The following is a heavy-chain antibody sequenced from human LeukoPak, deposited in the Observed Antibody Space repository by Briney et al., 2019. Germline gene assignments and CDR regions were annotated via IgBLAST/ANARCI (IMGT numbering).Heavy chain of an antibody. J-gene: IGHJ4*02. CDR1: SGSMSSYY. Sequence: SETLSLTCTVASGSMSSYYWNWIRQPPGKGLEWIGYFHYSGSTNYNPSLKSRVTISVDTSKNQFSLKLSSVTAADTAVYYCARDTYYYGSGSYRLDYWGQGTLVTVSS. D-gene: IGHD3-10*01. CDR3: ARDTYYYGSGSYRLDY. CDR2: FHYSGST. V-gene: IGHV4-59*12.